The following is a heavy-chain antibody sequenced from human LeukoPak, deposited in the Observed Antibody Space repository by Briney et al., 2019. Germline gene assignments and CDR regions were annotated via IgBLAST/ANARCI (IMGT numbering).Heavy chain of an antibody. V-gene: IGHV3-48*03. J-gene: IGHJ5*02. CDR1: GFTFSSYE. CDR3: ARDERYFDWLYNWFDP. Sequence: GGSLRLSCAASGFTFSSYEMNWVRQAPGKGLEWVSFISSSGNTIYYADSVKGRFTISRDNAKSSLYLQVNSLRAEDTAVYYCARDERYFDWLYNWFDPWGQGTLVTVSS. CDR2: ISSSGNTI. D-gene: IGHD3-9*01.